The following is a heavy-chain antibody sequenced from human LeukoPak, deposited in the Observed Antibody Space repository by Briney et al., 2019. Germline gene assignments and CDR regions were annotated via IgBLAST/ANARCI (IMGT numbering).Heavy chain of an antibody. CDR3: ARDSYDGRVYYGMDV. D-gene: IGHD3-22*01. V-gene: IGHV3-74*01. CDR2: INSDGSIT. Sequence: PGGSLRLSCAASGFTFSRYWMHWVRQAPGKGLVWVSRINSDGSITNYADSVKGRFTIPRDNAKNTLNLQMNSLRAEDTAVYYCARDSYDGRVYYGMDVWGQGTTVTVSS. CDR1: GFTFSRYW. J-gene: IGHJ6*02.